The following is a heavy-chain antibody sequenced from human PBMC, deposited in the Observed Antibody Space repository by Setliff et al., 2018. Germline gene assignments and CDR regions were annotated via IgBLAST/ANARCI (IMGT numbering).Heavy chain of an antibody. CDR1: GYTFTGYY. CDR3: ARAPRTYCSSTSCYKDAFDI. J-gene: IGHJ3*02. V-gene: IGHV1-2*04. D-gene: IGHD2-2*02. CDR2: INPNSGGT. Sequence: ASVKVSCKASGYTFTGYYMHWVRQAPGQGLKWMGWINPNSGGTNYAQKFQGWVTMTRDTSISTAYMELSRLRSDDTAVYYCARAPRTYCSSTSCYKDAFDIWGQGTMVTVSS.